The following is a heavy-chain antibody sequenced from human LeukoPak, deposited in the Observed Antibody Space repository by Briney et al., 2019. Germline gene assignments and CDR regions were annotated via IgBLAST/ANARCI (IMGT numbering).Heavy chain of an antibody. CDR1: GGSISSGDYC. D-gene: IGHD4-17*01. CDR2: IYYSGST. J-gene: IGHJ4*02. V-gene: IGHV4-30-4*01. CDR3: ARGNTYYGDYVFDY. Sequence: SETLSLTCTVSGGSISSGDYCWSWIRQPPGKGLEWIGYIYYSGSTYYNPSLKSRVTISVDTSKNQFSLKLSSVTAADTAVYYCARGNTYYGDYVFDYWGQGTLVTVSS.